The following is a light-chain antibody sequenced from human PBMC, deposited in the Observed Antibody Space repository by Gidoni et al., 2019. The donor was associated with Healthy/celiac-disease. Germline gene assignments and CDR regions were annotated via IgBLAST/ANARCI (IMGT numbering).Light chain of an antibody. CDR1: QSVFYSFNNKYY. J-gene: IGKJ4*01. V-gene: IGKV4-1*01. CDR2: WAS. Sequence: DIVMTQSPDSLAVSLGERATINCKSNQSVFYSFNNKYYLAWYQQKPGQPPKLLIYWASTRESGVPDRFSGSGSGTDFTLTISSLQAEDVAVYYCQQYYSTPLTFGGGTKVEIK. CDR3: QQYYSTPLT.